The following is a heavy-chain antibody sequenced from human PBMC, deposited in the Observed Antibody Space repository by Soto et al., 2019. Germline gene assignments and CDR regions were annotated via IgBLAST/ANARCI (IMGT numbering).Heavy chain of an antibody. Sequence: SETLSLTCSVYGGSFSGYYWSWIRQPPGKWLEWIGEINHSGSTNYNPSLKSRFTISVDTSKNQFSLKLISVTAADTAVYYCARIRYDSSGYPNDAFDIWGQGTMVTVSS. CDR1: GGSFSGYY. J-gene: IGHJ3*02. CDR3: ARIRYDSSGYPNDAFDI. CDR2: INHSGST. D-gene: IGHD3-22*01. V-gene: IGHV4-34*01.